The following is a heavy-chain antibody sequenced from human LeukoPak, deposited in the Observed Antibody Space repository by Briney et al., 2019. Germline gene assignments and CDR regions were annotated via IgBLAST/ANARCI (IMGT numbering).Heavy chain of an antibody. D-gene: IGHD3-10*01. CDR2: ISAYNGDT. CDR3: ARNGGDYYGSGNFLPY. J-gene: IGHJ4*02. V-gene: IGHV1-18*04. CDR1: GYTFTAYY. Sequence: ASVKVSCKASGYTFTAYYMHWVRQAPGQGLEWMGWISAYNGDTNLLQKFQGRVTMTTDTSTRTAYMELRSLRSDDTAVYYCARNGGDYYGSGNFLPYWGQGTPVTVSS.